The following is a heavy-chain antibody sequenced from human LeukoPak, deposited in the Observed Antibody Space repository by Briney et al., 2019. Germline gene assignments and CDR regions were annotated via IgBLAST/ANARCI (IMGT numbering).Heavy chain of an antibody. J-gene: IGHJ4*02. CDR3: ARHYYDSSGYYLYFDY. Sequence: GGSLRLSCAASGFTVSSNYMSWVRQAPGKGLEWVSVIYSGGSTYYADSVKGRFTISRDNSKNTLYLQMNSLRAEDTAVYYCARHYYDSSGYYLYFDYWGQGTLVTVSS. D-gene: IGHD3-22*01. V-gene: IGHV3-53*01. CDR1: GFTVSSNY. CDR2: IYSGGST.